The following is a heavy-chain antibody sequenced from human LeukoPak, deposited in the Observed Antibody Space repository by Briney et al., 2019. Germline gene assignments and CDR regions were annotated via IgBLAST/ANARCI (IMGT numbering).Heavy chain of an antibody. CDR3: ARDLYSSSWYENYYYYGMDV. D-gene: IGHD6-13*01. V-gene: IGHV1-18*01. CDR1: GYTFTSYG. Sequence: ASVKVSCKASGYTFTSYGISWVRQAPGQGLEWMGWISAYSGNTNYAQKLQGRVTMTTDTSTSTAYMELRSLRSDDTAVYYCARDLYSSSWYENYYYYGMDVWGQGTTVTVSS. CDR2: ISAYSGNT. J-gene: IGHJ6*02.